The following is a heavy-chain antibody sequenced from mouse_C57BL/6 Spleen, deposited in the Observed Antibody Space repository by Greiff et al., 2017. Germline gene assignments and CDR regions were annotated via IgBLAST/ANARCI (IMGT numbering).Heavy chain of an antibody. D-gene: IGHD2-4*01. J-gene: IGHJ3*01. CDR2: FNSGSSTI. V-gene: IGHV5-17*01. CDR1: GFTFSDYG. Sequence: EVKLMVSGGGLVKPGGSLKLSCAASGFTFSDYGMHWVRQAPEKGLGWVAYFNSGSSTIYYADTVKGRFTISRDNAKNTLFLQMTSLRSEDTAMYYCACFYDYEWFAYWGQGTLVTVSA. CDR3: ACFYDYEWFAY.